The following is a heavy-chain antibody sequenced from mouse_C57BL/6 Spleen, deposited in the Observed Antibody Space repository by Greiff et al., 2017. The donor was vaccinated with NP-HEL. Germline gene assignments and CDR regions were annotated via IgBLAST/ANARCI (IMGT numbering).Heavy chain of an antibody. V-gene: IGHV5-6*02. J-gene: IGHJ4*01. Sequence: DVMLVESGGDLVKPGGSLKLSCAASGFTFSSYGMSWVRQTPDKRLEWVATISSGGSYTYYPDSVKGRFTISRDNAKNTLYLQMSSLKSEDTAMYYCARRSGLPYAMDYWGQGTSVTVSS. D-gene: IGHD2-4*01. CDR3: ARRSGLPYAMDY. CDR2: ISSGGSYT. CDR1: GFTFSSYG.